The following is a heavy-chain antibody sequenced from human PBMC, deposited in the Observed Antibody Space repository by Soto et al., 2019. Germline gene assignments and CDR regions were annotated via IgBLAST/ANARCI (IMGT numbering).Heavy chain of an antibody. J-gene: IGHJ3*02. V-gene: IGHV3-15*04. CDR2: IESKTGGGAI. D-gene: IGHD6-13*01. CDR3: TTPSLYTSSYYSAFHI. Sequence: EVQLVESGGGLVKPGGSLRLSCAASGFTFSNAWMTWVRQAPGKGLEWVGRIESKTGGGAIHYAAPLEGTFTMSRDDSKNALYLQMNSLKTDDTAMYYCTTPSLYTSSYYSAFHIWGQGTMVTISS. CDR1: GFTFSNAW.